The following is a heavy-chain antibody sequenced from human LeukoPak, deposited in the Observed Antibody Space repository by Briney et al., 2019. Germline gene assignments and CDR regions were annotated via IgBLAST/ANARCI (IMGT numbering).Heavy chain of an antibody. CDR3: ARWVTADRGKKDAFDI. CDR1: GYSFNIYW. Sequence: GGPLKISCKASGYSFNIYWIGWVRQMPGKGLEWMGIIFPGDSDTRYSPSFQGQVTFSVDKSITTAYLQWSSLKASDTAMYYCARWVTADRGKKDAFDIWGQGTMVTVSS. D-gene: IGHD2-21*02. V-gene: IGHV5-51*01. CDR2: IFPGDSDT. J-gene: IGHJ3*02.